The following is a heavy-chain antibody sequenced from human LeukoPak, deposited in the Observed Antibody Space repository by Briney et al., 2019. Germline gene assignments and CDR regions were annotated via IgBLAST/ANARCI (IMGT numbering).Heavy chain of an antibody. Sequence: PGGSLRLSCAASGFTVSSNYMSWVRQAPGKGLEWVSVIYSGGSTYYADSVKGRFTISRDNSKNTLYLQMNSLRAEDTTVYYCAHKDLLGGFDYWGQGTLVTVSS. D-gene: IGHD3-10*01. CDR1: GFTVSSNY. CDR3: AHKDLLGGFDY. CDR2: IYSGGST. V-gene: IGHV3-66*01. J-gene: IGHJ4*02.